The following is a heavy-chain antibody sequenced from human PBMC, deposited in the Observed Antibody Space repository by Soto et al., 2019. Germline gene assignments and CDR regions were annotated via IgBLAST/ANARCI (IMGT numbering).Heavy chain of an antibody. J-gene: IGHJ4*02. CDR1: GFSLTTSGVG. D-gene: IGHD3-22*01. Sequence: QITLKESGPTLVKPTQTLTLTCTFSGFSLTTSGVGVGWIRQPPGKALEWLALIFWEDDKRYSPSLKSRLTITKDTSKNQLVLTMTNMDPVDTATYYCASSSGYRIFDCWGQGTLVTVSS. V-gene: IGHV2-5*02. CDR3: ASSSGYRIFDC. CDR2: IFWEDDK.